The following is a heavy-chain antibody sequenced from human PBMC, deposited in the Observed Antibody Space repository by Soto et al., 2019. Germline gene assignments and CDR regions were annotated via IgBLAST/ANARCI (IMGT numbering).Heavy chain of an antibody. CDR3: ARRYGGGFDY. V-gene: IGHV4-59*08. J-gene: IGHJ4*02. D-gene: IGHD2-15*01. Sequence: PSETLSLTCTVSGGSISSYYWRWIRQPPGKGLEWIGYIYYSGSTNYNPSLKSRVTISVDTSKNQFSLKLSSVTAADTAVYYCARRYGGGFDYWGQGTLVTVSS. CDR2: IYYSGST. CDR1: GGSISSYY.